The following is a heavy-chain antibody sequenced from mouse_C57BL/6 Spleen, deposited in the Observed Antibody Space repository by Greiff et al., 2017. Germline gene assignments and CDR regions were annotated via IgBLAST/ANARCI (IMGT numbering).Heavy chain of an antibody. V-gene: IGHV6-6*01. J-gene: IGHJ3*01. CDR3: TRVRSSSVAY. D-gene: IGHD1-1*01. CDR2: IGNKANNHAT. CDR1: GFTFSDAW. Sequence: EVKVEESGGGLVQPGGSMKLSCAASGFTFSDAWMDWVRQSPEKGLEWVAEIGNKANNHATYYAESVKGRFTISRDDSNSSVYLQMNSLRAADTGIYYCTRVRSSSVAYWGQGTLVTVSA.